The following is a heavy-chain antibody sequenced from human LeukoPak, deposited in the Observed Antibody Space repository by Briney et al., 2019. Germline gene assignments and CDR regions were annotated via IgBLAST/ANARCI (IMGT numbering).Heavy chain of an antibody. Sequence: GASVKVSCKASGYTFTGYYMHWVRQAPGQGLEWVGRINPNSGGTNYAQKFQGRVTMTRDTSISTAYMELSRLRSDYTAVYYCARELRGSIYKPDYWGQGTLVTVSS. CDR1: GYTFTGYY. D-gene: IGHD3-16*02. J-gene: IGHJ4*02. CDR2: INPNSGGT. V-gene: IGHV1-2*06. CDR3: ARELRGSIYKPDY.